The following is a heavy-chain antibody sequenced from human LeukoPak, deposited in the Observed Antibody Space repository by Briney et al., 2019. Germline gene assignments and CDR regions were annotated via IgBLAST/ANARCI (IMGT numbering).Heavy chain of an antibody. D-gene: IGHD5-18*01. CDR1: GLTVNSNY. Sequence: GGSLRLSCAASGLTVNSNYMNWVRQAPGKGLEWVSALYIGGNTYYADSVRGRFTISRDNSKNTLYLQMNSLRAEDTAIYYCMTAAGYNFGQYWGQGTLVTVSS. CDR3: MTAAGYNFGQY. J-gene: IGHJ4*02. V-gene: IGHV3-53*01. CDR2: LYIGGNT.